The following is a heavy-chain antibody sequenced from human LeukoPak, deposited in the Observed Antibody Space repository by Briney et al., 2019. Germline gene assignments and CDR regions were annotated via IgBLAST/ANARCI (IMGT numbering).Heavy chain of an antibody. V-gene: IGHV3-30*02. CDR3: ARPIRLGELSSLDY. CDR1: GFTFSSYD. CDR2: IRYGGSIK. Sequence: GGSLRLSCAASGFTFSSYDMHWVRQAPGKGLEWVAFIRYGGSIKYYADSVKGRFTISRDNSKNTLYLQMNSLRAEDTAVYYCARPIRLGELSSLDYWGQGTLVTVSS. D-gene: IGHD3-16*02. J-gene: IGHJ4*02.